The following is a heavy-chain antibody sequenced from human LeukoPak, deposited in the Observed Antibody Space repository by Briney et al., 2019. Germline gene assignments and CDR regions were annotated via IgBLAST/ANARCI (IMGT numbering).Heavy chain of an antibody. CDR1: GFTFSSYA. D-gene: IGHD6-19*01. V-gene: IGHV3-30-3*01. J-gene: IGHJ3*02. CDR2: ISYDGSNK. Sequence: PGRSLRLSCAASGFTFSSYAMHWVRQAPGKGLEWVAVISYDGSNKYYADSVKGRFTISRDNSKNTLYLQMNSLRDEDTAVYYCARVQWLVRSFDIWGQGTMVTVSS. CDR3: ARVQWLVRSFDI.